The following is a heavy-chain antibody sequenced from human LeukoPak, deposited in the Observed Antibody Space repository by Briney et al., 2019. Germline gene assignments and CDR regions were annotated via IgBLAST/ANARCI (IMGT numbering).Heavy chain of an antibody. CDR2: INHSGST. D-gene: IGHD3-10*01. CDR1: GGSFSGYY. V-gene: IGHV4-34*01. J-gene: IGHJ4*02. CDR3: ARGLTYYYGSGSPY. Sequence: PSETLSLTCAVYGGSFSGYYWSWIRQPPGKGLEWIGEINHSGSTNYNPSLKSRVTISVDTSKNQFPLKLSSVTAADTAVYYCARGLTYYYGSGSPYWGQGTLVTVSS.